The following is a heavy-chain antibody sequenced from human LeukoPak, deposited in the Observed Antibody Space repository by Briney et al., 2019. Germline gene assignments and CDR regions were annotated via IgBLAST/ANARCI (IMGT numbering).Heavy chain of an antibody. D-gene: IGHD3-10*01. CDR2: IRYDGSSK. CDR3: AKDRRSYGSGSYSLDY. J-gene: IGHJ4*02. Sequence: PGGSLRLSCAASGFTFSRHDMHWVRQAPGNGLQWVAFIRYDGSSKYHVDSVKGRFTISRDNSKNTLYLQMNSLRPEDTAVYYCAKDRRSYGSGSYSLDYWGQGTLVTVSS. CDR1: GFTFSRHD. V-gene: IGHV3-30*02.